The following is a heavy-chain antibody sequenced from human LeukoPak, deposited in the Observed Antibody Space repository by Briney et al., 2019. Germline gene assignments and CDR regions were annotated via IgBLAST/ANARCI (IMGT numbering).Heavy chain of an antibody. CDR2: FYASVST. CDR1: GGSISSYY. Sequence: PSETLSLTCTVSGGSISSYYWSWIRQPPGKGLEWIGYFYASVSTNYNPSLKSRVTISVDASKNQFSLKLSSVIAADTAVYYCARRVVVVPAAVSSGYYYYMDVWVKGTTVTVSS. V-gene: IGHV4-4*09. D-gene: IGHD2-2*01. CDR3: ARRVVVVPAAVSSGYYYYMDV. J-gene: IGHJ6*03.